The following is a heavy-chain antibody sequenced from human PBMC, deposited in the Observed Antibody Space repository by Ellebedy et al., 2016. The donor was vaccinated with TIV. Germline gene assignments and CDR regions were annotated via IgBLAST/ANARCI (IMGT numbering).Heavy chain of an antibody. CDR1: GYTFTSYY. D-gene: IGHD3-3*01. CDR3: ARDDYDFWSGYGRGDAFDI. V-gene: IGHV1-46*01. J-gene: IGHJ3*02. CDR2: INPSGGST. Sequence: ASVKVSXKASGYTFTSYYMHWVRQAPGQGLEWMGIINPSGGSTSYAQKFQGRVTMTRDTSTSTVYMELSSLRSEDTAVYYCARDDYDFWSGYGRGDAFDIWGQGTMVTVSS.